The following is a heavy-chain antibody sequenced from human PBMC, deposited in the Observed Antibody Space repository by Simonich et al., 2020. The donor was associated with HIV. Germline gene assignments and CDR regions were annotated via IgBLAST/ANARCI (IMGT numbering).Heavy chain of an antibody. CDR3: ARRTTAYYNFWSGYYFDY. V-gene: IGHV4-34*01. CDR1: GGSFSGYY. Sequence: QVQLQQWGAGLLKPSETLSLTCAVYGGSFSGYYWSWIRQSPGKGLEWIGEITRSGSANSNPSLKSRVTIAVDTSKNQFSVKLSSVTVADTAVYYCARRTTAYYNFWSGYYFDYWGQGTQVTVSS. CDR2: ITRSGSA. J-gene: IGHJ4*02. D-gene: IGHD3-3*01.